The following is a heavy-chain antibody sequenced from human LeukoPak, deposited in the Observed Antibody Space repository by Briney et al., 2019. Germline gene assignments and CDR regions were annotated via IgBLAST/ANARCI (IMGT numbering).Heavy chain of an antibody. V-gene: IGHV3-23*01. J-gene: IGHJ5*01. D-gene: IGHD6-25*01. Sequence: GGSLRLSCIASGLTLTTFDMVWVRQAPGSGLECVSIISGNDPTKIYADSVKGRFTISRDDLKNTIYLQMDSLRDEDTAFYYCAKGLDTYSSRYLNRIFDSWGQGTLVTVSS. CDR2: ISGNDPTK. CDR1: GLTLTTFD. CDR3: AKGLDTYSSRYLNRIFDS.